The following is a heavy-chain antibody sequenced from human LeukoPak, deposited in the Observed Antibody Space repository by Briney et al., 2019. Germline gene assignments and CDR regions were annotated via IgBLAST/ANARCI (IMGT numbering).Heavy chain of an antibody. CDR1: GYTFSGYY. CDR2: INPDSGT. D-gene: IGHD2-21*02. V-gene: IGHV1-2*02. J-gene: IGHJ5*02. Sequence: ASVRVSCKASGYTFSGYYLHWVRQAPGQGLEWMGWINPDSGTNYAQKFQGRVTMTRDTSISTAYMELSRLRSDDTAVYYCARPSFVTATTNWFDPWGQGTLVTVSS. CDR3: ARPSFVTATTNWFDP.